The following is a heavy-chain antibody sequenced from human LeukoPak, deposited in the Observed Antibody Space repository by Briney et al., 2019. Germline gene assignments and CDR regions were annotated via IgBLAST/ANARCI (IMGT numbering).Heavy chain of an antibody. CDR1: GFTFSDYY. V-gene: IGHV3-11*01. D-gene: IGHD6-19*01. Sequence: GGSLRLSCVASGFTFSDYYMSWIRQAPGKVLEWVSYISSSDSTIYYADSVKGRFTISRDNAKNSLYLQMYSLRAEDTAVYYCARDGDYRGLYSSGWYDYWGQGTLVTVSS. CDR3: ARDGDYRGLYSSGWYDY. J-gene: IGHJ4*02. CDR2: ISSSDSTI.